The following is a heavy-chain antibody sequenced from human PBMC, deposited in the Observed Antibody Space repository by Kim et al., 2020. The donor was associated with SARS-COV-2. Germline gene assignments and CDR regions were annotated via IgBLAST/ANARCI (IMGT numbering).Heavy chain of an antibody. CDR3: ARSTTPLDY. D-gene: IGHD1-1*01. CDR2: SYI. J-gene: IGHJ4*02. Sequence: SYIYYADSVKGRFTISRDNAKNSLYLQMNSLRAEDTAVYYCARSTTPLDYWGQGTLVTVSS. V-gene: IGHV3-21*01.